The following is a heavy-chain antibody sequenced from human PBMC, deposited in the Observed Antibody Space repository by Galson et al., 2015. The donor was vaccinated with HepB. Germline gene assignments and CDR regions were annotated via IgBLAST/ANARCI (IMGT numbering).Heavy chain of an antibody. Sequence: SVKVSCKASGYTFTSYYMHWVRQAPGQGLEWMGIINPSGGSTSYAQKFQGRVTITADRSTSTAYMELSSLRSEDTAVYYCARVNDILTGYFDYWGQGTLVTVSS. V-gene: IGHV1-46*01. CDR1: GYTFTSYY. CDR2: INPSGGST. CDR3: ARVNDILTGYFDY. J-gene: IGHJ4*02. D-gene: IGHD3-9*01.